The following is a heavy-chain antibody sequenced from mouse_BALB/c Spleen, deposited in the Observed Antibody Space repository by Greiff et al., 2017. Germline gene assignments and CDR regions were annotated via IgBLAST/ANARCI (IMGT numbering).Heavy chain of an antibody. CDR1: GDSITSGY. D-gene: IGHD2-4*01. V-gene: IGHV3-8*02. CDR2: ISYSGST. J-gene: IGHJ4*01. Sequence: EVKLVESGPSLVKPSQTLSLTCSVTGDSITSGYWNWIRKFPGNKLEYMGYISYSGSTYYNPSLKSRISITRDTSKNQYYLQLKSVTTEDTATYYCARWGYDYDVRYAMDYWGQGTSVTVSS. CDR3: ARWGYDYDVRYAMDY.